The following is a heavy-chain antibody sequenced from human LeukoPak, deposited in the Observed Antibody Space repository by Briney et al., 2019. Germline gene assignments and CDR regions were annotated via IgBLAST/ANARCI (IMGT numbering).Heavy chain of an antibody. V-gene: IGHV3-23*01. CDR1: GYTFNSYY. CDR2: IFCSGHRE. J-gene: IGHJ4*02. D-gene: IGHD6-13*01. Sequence: GGSLTLSCAASGYTFNSYYMYWVRQAPGKGLEWGSDIFCSGHREHHVEAVKAPFATSRDNSKNRVYLQRTSLRAECTAVYDCAKTATGYCNRHHPGLPVDYWGEGTLVTVSS. CDR3: AKTATGYCNRHHPGLPVDY.